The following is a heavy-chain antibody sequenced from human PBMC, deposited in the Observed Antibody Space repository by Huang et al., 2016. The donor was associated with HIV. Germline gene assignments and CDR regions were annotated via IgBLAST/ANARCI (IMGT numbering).Heavy chain of an antibody. V-gene: IGHV1-3*01. CDR1: GYSFTTYA. CDR2: INPGNGNT. J-gene: IGHJ4*02. CDR3: AREFVIFGAPLWPAY. D-gene: IGHD2-21*01. Sequence: QVQLVQSGAEVKKPGASVKVSCKASGYSFTTYALHWVRQAPGHRLEWRGWINPGNGNTNYSQKFQGRVTITRDKSASTVYMEVSSLTFEDTAVYYCAREFVIFGAPLWPAYWGQGTLISVSS.